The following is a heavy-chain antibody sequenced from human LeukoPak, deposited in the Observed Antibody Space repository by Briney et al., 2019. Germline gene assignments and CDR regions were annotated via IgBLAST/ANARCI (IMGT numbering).Heavy chain of an antibody. Sequence: GGSLRLSCAASGFTFSSYSMNWVRQAPGKGLEWVSSISSSSSYIYYADSVKGRFTISRDNAKNSLYLQMNSLRAEDTAVYYCASSYCINGVCRFDYWGQGTLVTVSS. CDR3: ASSYCINGVCRFDY. J-gene: IGHJ4*02. CDR1: GFTFSSYS. CDR2: ISSSSSYI. V-gene: IGHV3-21*01. D-gene: IGHD2-8*01.